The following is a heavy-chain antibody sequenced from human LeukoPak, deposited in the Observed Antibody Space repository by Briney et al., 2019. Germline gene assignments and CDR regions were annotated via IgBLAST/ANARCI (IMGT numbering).Heavy chain of an antibody. V-gene: IGHV4-59*08. Sequence: PSETLSLTCTVSGGSINSYYWSWIRHPPGRGLEWVGYIYYSGSTSYNPSLKSRVTISVDTSKNQFSLKLNSVTAADTAVYYCARRKNSAWSTDAFDIWGQGTMATVSS. CDR3: ARRKNSAWSTDAFDI. D-gene: IGHD6-19*01. CDR2: IYYSGST. J-gene: IGHJ3*02. CDR1: GGSINSYY.